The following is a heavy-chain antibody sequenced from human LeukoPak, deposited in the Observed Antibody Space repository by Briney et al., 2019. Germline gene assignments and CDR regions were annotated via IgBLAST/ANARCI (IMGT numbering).Heavy chain of an antibody. Sequence: PSETLSLTCTVVGGSIRSYYWSWIRQPPGKGLEWIGYIYYSGSTNYNPSLKSRVTISVDTSKNQFSLKLSSVTAADTAVYYCARDYDFWSGPLGYWGQGTLVTVSS. CDR1: GGSIRSYY. D-gene: IGHD3-3*01. CDR2: IYYSGST. V-gene: IGHV4-59*01. J-gene: IGHJ4*02. CDR3: ARDYDFWSGPLGY.